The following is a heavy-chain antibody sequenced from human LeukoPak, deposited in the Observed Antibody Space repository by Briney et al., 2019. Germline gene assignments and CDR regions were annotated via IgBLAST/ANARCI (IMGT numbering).Heavy chain of an antibody. CDR3: AKERYSSGWYGAEDY. J-gene: IGHJ4*02. CDR1: GFTFSSYS. V-gene: IGHV3-23*01. Sequence: GGSLRLSCAASGFTFSSYSMSWVRQAPGKGLEWVSAISGSGGSTYYADSVKGRFTISRDNSKNTLYLQMNSLRAEDTAVYYCAKERYSSGWYGAEDYWGQGTLVTVSS. CDR2: ISGSGGST. D-gene: IGHD6-19*01.